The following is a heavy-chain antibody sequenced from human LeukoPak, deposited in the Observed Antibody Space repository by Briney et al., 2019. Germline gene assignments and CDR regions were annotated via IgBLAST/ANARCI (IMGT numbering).Heavy chain of an antibody. D-gene: IGHD6-13*01. V-gene: IGHV3-48*03. Sequence: GGSLRLSCAASGFTFSSYEMKWVRQAPGKGLEWVSYISSGGSTTYYADSVKGRFTISRDNAENSLYLQMNSLRAEDTAVYYRARVQQPSGIQGYYYGMDVWGQGTTVTVSS. J-gene: IGHJ6*02. CDR3: ARVQQPSGIQGYYYGMDV. CDR2: ISSGGSTT. CDR1: GFTFSSYE.